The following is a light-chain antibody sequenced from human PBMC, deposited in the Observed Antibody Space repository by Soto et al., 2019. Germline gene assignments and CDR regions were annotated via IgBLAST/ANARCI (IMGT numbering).Light chain of an antibody. CDR3: SSYTSSTTLV. CDR2: DVY. Sequence: LTQPASVSASPGQSITISCTGTRGDIGGYNYVSWYQQHPGKAPKLMIYDVYHRPSGVSNRFSASKSGNTASLTISGLQAEDEADYYCSSYTSSTTLVFGTGTKVTVL. V-gene: IGLV2-14*03. J-gene: IGLJ1*01. CDR1: RGDIGGYNY.